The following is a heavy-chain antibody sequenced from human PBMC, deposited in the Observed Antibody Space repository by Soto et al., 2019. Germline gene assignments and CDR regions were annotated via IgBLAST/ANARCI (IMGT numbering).Heavy chain of an antibody. CDR1: GVSVSSNY. D-gene: IGHD4-17*01. V-gene: IGHV3-53*04. CDR2: IYSGGST. J-gene: IGHJ4*02. Sequence: GGSLRLSCAASGVSVSSNYMGGVRQAPGKGLEWVSVIYSGGSTYYADSVKGRFTISRHNSKNTLYLQMNSLRAEDTAVYYCARDSPYGDSGYWGQGTLVTV. CDR3: ARDSPYGDSGY.